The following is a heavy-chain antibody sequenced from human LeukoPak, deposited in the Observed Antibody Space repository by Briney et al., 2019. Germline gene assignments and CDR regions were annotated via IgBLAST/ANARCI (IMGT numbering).Heavy chain of an antibody. V-gene: IGHV3-74*01. CDR2: INSDGSHI. D-gene: IGHD6-19*01. CDR1: GFTFSNYW. Sequence: PGGPLRLSCAASGFTFSNYWMHWVRPAPGKGLVWVSRINSDGSHIRYADSVKGRFTISRDDAKNTLYLQMNSLRAEDTAVYYCARDGLAVAPGPLVDYWGQGTLVTVSS. CDR3: ARDGLAVAPGPLVDY. J-gene: IGHJ4*02.